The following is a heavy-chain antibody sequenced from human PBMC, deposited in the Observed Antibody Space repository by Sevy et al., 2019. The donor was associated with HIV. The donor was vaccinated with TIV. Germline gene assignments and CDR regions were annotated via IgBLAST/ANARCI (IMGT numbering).Heavy chain of an antibody. CDR2: ISYDGSNK. D-gene: IGHD6-6*01. V-gene: IGHV3-30*04. J-gene: IGHJ6*02. CDR3: ARGRHSHQYSSSVDYYYYGMDV. Sequence: GGSLRLSCAASGFTFSSYAMHWVRQAPGKGLEWVAVISYDGSNKYYADSVKGRFTISRDNSKNTLYLQMNSLRAEDTAVYYCARGRHSHQYSSSVDYYYYGMDVWGQGTTVTVSS. CDR1: GFTFSSYA.